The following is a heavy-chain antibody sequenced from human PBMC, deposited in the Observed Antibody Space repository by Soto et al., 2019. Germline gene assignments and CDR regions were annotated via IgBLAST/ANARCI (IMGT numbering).Heavy chain of an antibody. V-gene: IGHV3-15*07. D-gene: IGHD6-19*01. CDR1: RFTFRNAW. CDR2: IKTKAEGGTT. J-gene: IGHJ4*02. Sequence: EVQLVASGGGLVKPGGSLRLSCAASRFTFRNAWMNWVRQAPGRGLEWVGRIKTKAEGGTTDFTAPVKGRFTISRDDSKNTLDLQMNSLRTEDTAVYYCTTDTRWAVAGSPTQDYWGQGTRVTVSS. CDR3: TTDTRWAVAGSPTQDY.